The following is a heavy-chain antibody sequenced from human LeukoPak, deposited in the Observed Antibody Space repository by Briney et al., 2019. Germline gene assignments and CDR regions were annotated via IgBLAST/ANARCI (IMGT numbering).Heavy chain of an antibody. J-gene: IGHJ4*02. CDR2: INPNSGGT. CDR1: GYTFTGYY. V-gene: IGHV1-2*02. CDR3: ARIGDGGGACDY. Sequence: ASVTVSCKASGYTFTGYYMHWVRQAPGQGLEWMGWINPNSGGTNYAQKFQGRVTMTRDTSISTAYMELSRLRSDDTAVYYCARIGDGGGACDYWGQGTLVTVSS. D-gene: IGHD3-16*01.